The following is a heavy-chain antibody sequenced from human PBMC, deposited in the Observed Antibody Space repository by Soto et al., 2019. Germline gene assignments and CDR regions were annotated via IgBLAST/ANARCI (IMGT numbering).Heavy chain of an antibody. CDR1: GFTFSSYW. Sequence: VQLVESGGGLVQPWGSLRLSCAASGFTFSSYWMHWVRQAPGKGMVWVSRINSDGSSTNYADSVKGRFTISRDNAKNTLYLQMNSLRAEDTAVYYCARDPLPYSGYDPLDYWGQGTLVTVSS. J-gene: IGHJ4*02. CDR3: ARDPLPYSGYDPLDY. CDR2: INSDGSST. D-gene: IGHD5-12*01. V-gene: IGHV3-74*01.